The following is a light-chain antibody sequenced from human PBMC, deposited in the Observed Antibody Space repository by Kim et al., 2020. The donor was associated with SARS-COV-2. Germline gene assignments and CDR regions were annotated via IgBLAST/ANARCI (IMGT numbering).Light chain of an antibody. Sequence: DIQMTQSPSSLSASVGDRVTITCRASQSISSYLNWYQQKPGKAPKLLIYAASSLQSGAPSRFSGSGSGTDFTLTISSLQPEDFATYYCQQSHTAPLLTFGGWTKVDIK. V-gene: IGKV1-39*01. CDR3: QQSHTAPLLT. J-gene: IGKJ4*01. CDR2: AAS. CDR1: QSISSY.